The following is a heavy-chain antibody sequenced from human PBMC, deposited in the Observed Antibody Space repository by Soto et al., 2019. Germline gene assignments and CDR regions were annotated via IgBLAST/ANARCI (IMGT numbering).Heavy chain of an antibody. CDR2: INPNSGGT. V-gene: IGHV1-2*04. Sequence: GASVKVSCKASGYTFTGYYMHWARQAPGQGLEWMGWINPNSGGTNYAQKFRGWVTMTRDTSISTAYMELSRLRSDDTAVYYCARELGAAGHGHYYYGMDVWGQGTTVTVSS. CDR1: GYTFTGYY. J-gene: IGHJ6*02. CDR3: ARELGAAGHGHYYYGMDV. D-gene: IGHD6-13*01.